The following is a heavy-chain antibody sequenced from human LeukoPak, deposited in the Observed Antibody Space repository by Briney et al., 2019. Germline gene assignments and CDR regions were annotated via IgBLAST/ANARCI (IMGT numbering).Heavy chain of an antibody. CDR2: IIPILGIA. CDR1: GGTFSSYA. D-gene: IGHD3-3*01. CDR3: AREQIRITIFGVAYDAFDI. Sequence: SVKVSCKASGGTFSSYAISWVRQAPGRGLEWMGRIIPILGIANYAQKFQGRVTITADKSTSTAYMELSSLRSEDTAVYYCAREQIRITIFGVAYDAFDIWGQGTMVTVSS. J-gene: IGHJ3*02. V-gene: IGHV1-69*04.